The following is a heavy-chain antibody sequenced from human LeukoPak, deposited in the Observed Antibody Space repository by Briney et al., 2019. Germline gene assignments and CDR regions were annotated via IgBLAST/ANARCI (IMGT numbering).Heavy chain of an antibody. D-gene: IGHD3-22*01. J-gene: IGHJ6*03. V-gene: IGHV5-51*01. CDR2: IYPGDSDT. CDR3: ERRNYYDSSGYYADYYYMDV. Sequence: GESLKISCKGSGYSFTSYWTGWVRQMPGKGLEWMGIIYPGDSDTRYSPSFQGQVTISADKSISTAYLQWSSLKASDTAMYYCERRNYYDSSGYYADYYYMDVWGKGTTVTVSS. CDR1: GYSFTSYW.